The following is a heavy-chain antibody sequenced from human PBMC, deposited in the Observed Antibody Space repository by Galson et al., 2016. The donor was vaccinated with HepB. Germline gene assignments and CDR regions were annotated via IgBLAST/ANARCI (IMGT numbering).Heavy chain of an antibody. Sequence: PALVKPTQTLTLTCTFSGFSLTASGMSVSWIRQPPGKALEWLALIDWDDDKYYSTSLRTRLTISKDTSKNQVVLTMTNMDPVDTATYYCARDFHYYDTRGYLRSGAFDIWGQGTMVTVSS. J-gene: IGHJ3*02. CDR2: IDWDDDK. V-gene: IGHV2-70*01. CDR3: ARDFHYYDTRGYLRSGAFDI. D-gene: IGHD3-9*01. CDR1: GFSLTASGMS.